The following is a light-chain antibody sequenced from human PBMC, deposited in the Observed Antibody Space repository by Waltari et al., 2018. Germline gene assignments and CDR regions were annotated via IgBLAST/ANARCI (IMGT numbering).Light chain of an antibody. CDR1: SSDVGGYND. V-gene: IGLV2-14*01. CDR2: DAD. Sequence: QSALTQPAFVSGSPGQSITISCTGTSSDVGGYNDVSWYQQHPGKAPNIIIYDADNRPSGVSNRFAGSKAGNTASLTISGLQVEDEADYYCNSCTGDSTLIFGGGTKVTVL. CDR3: NSCTGDSTLI. J-gene: IGLJ2*01.